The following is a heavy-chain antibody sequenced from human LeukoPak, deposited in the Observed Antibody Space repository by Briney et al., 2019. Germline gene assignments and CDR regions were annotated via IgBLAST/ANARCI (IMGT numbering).Heavy chain of an antibody. V-gene: IGHV4-39*01. CDR1: GGSFSGYY. CDR2: IYYSGST. CDR3: ARHALGYYDFWSGYPSSFDY. Sequence: PSETLSLTCAVYGGSFSGYYWGWIRQPPGKGLEWIGSIYYSGSTYYNPSLKSRVTISVDTSKNQFSLKLSSVTAADTAVYYCARHALGYYDFWSGYPSSFDYWGQGTLVTVSS. J-gene: IGHJ4*02. D-gene: IGHD3-3*01.